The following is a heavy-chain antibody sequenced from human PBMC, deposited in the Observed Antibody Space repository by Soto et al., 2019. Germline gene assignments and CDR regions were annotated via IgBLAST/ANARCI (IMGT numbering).Heavy chain of an antibody. J-gene: IGHJ6*02. V-gene: IGHV4-30-4*01. Sequence: QVQLQESGPGLVKPSQTLSLTCIVSGGSISSGDYYWSWIRQPQGKGLEWIRYIYYSGSTYYNPSLRSRLTISVDTSKNQFSLKLSSVTAADTAVYCCARLGPTTVPTSYFTGNYNGMDVWGQGTTVAVSS. CDR3: ARLGPTTVPTSYFTGNYNGMDV. CDR1: GGSISSGDYY. CDR2: IYYSGST. D-gene: IGHD4-17*01.